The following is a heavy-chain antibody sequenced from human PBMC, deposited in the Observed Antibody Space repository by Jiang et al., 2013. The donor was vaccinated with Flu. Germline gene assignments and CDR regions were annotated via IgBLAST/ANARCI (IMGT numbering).Heavy chain of an antibody. CDR1: SGSVSGHDYY. Sequence: GSGLVKPSQTLSLTCTVSSGSVSGHDYYWSWIRQPAGKGLEWIGRIQTSGNTNYNPSPKSRVTISLDTSKTQFSLRLSSVTAADTAVYYCARVLVLQYWNDFFDYWGQGTLVTVSS. V-gene: IGHV4-61*02. CDR2: IQTSGNT. J-gene: IGHJ4*02. CDR3: ARVLVLQYWNDFFDY. D-gene: IGHD1-1*01.